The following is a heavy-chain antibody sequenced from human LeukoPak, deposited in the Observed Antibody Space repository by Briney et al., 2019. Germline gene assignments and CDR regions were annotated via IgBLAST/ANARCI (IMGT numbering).Heavy chain of an antibody. CDR3: AREAGIAAAGYYYYGMDV. V-gene: IGHV3-21*01. Sequence: PGGSLRLSCAASGFTFSSYSKNWVRQAPGKGLEWVSSISSSSCYIYYADSVKGRFTISRDNAKNSLYLQMNSLRAEDTAVYYCAREAGIAAAGYYYYGMDVWGQGTTVTVSS. CDR1: GFTFSSYS. J-gene: IGHJ6*02. D-gene: IGHD6-13*01. CDR2: ISSSSCYI.